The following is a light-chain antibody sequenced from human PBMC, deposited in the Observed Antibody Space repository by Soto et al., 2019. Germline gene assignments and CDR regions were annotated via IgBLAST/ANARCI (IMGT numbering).Light chain of an antibody. CDR1: SSDVGGYNY. Sequence: QSALTQPRSVSGSPGQSVTISCTGTSSDVGGYNYVSWYQQHPGKAPKLMIYDVSERPSGVPDRFSGSKSGNTASLTISGLQAEDEADYYCSSYAGSYTLVFGTGTKLTVL. J-gene: IGLJ1*01. V-gene: IGLV2-11*01. CDR2: DVS. CDR3: SSYAGSYTLV.